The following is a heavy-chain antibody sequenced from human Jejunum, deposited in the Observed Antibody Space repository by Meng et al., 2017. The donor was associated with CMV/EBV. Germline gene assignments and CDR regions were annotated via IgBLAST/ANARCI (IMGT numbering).Heavy chain of an antibody. V-gene: IGHV3-21*01. CDR1: EFTFSVYG. CDR3: VVGYDSRKVAY. J-gene: IGHJ4*02. CDR2: ISHTSAYI. Sequence: ASEFTFSVYGMSWVRQAPGKGLECVSSISHTSAYIYYADSVKGRFTISRDNAKSSLYLQVNSLRADDTAVYYCVVGYDSRKVAYWGQGTLVTVSS. D-gene: IGHD3-22*01.